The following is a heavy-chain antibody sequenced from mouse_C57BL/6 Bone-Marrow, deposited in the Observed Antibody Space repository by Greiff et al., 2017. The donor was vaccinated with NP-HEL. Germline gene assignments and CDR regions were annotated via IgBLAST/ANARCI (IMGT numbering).Heavy chain of an antibody. J-gene: IGHJ3*01. Sequence: QVQLQQPGAELVKPGASVKLSCKASGYTFTSYWMQWVKQRPGQGLEWIGEIDPSDSYTNYNQKFKGKATLTVDTSSSTAYMQLSSLTSEDSAVYYCARDYYGSSPGWFAYWGQGTLVTLS. CDR2: IDPSDSYT. V-gene: IGHV1-50*01. CDR3: ARDYYGSSPGWFAY. D-gene: IGHD1-1*01. CDR1: GYTFTSYW.